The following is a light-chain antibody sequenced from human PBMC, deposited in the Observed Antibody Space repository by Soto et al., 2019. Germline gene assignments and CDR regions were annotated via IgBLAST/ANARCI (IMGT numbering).Light chain of an antibody. CDR3: CSYAGSSTYVV. CDR2: EGS. V-gene: IGLV2-23*01. Sequence: QSVLTQPASVSGSPGQSITISCTGTSSDVGTYNLVSWYQQHPGKAPKLMISEGSKRPSGVSNRFSGSKSGNTASLTISGLQAEDEADYYCCSYAGSSTYVVFGGGTKLTVL. J-gene: IGLJ2*01. CDR1: SSDVGTYNL.